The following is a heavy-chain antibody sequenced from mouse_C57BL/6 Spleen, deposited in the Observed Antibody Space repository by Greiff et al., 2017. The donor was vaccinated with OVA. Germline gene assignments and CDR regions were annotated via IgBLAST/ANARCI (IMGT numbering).Heavy chain of an antibody. CDR3: ARPGDYGWFAY. V-gene: IGHV5-17*01. Sequence: EVKLVESGGGLVKPGGSLKLSCAASGFTFSDYGMHWVRQAPEKGLEWVAYISSGSSTIYYADTVKGRFTISRDNAKNTLFLQMTSLRSEDTAMYYCARPGDYGWFAYWGQGTLVTVSA. D-gene: IGHD2-4*01. J-gene: IGHJ3*01. CDR1: GFTFSDYG. CDR2: ISSGSSTI.